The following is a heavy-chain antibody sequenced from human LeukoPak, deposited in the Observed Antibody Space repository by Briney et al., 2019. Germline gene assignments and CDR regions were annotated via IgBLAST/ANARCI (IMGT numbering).Heavy chain of an antibody. D-gene: IGHD2-8*01. CDR3: ARDILMDAFDI. Sequence: GASVKVSCKASGYTFTSYDINWVRQATGQGLEWMGWMNPNSGNTGYAQKFQGRVTITRNTSISTAYMELSSLRSEDTAVCYCARDILMDAFDIWGQGTMVTVSS. CDR1: GYTFTSYD. CDR2: MNPNSGNT. J-gene: IGHJ3*02. V-gene: IGHV1-8*03.